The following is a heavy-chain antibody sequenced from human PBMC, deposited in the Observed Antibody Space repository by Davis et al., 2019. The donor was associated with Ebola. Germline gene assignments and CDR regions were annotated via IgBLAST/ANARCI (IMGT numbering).Heavy chain of an antibody. CDR1: GGSISSSSYY. CDR3: ARQGDPGGYGY. Sequence: MPSETLSLTCTVSGGSISSSSYYWGWIRQPPGSGLEWIATFYYGGSTYYNPSPKSRLTISEDTSKNHFSLKLTSVTAADTAIYFCARQGDPGGYGYWGQGALVTVSS. V-gene: IGHV4-39*01. D-gene: IGHD2-8*02. J-gene: IGHJ4*02. CDR2: FYYGGST.